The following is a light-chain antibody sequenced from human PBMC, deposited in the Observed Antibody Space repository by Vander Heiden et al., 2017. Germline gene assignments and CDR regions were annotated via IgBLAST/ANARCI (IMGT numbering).Light chain of an antibody. CDR2: EVS. CDR3: LSYTSSGSYV. CDR1: SSDIGGYKY. Sequence: SALTQPASVSASPGQPITISCTGTSSDIGGYKYVSWYQQTPGKAPKLMIYEVSNRPSGVSVRFSASKSGNTASLTISGVQSEDEADYYCLSYTSSGSYVFGTGTEVTVL. V-gene: IGLV2-14*01. J-gene: IGLJ1*01.